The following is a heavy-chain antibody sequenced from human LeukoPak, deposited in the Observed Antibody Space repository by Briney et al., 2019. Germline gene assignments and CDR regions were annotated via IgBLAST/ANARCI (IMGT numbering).Heavy chain of an antibody. CDR1: GGTFSSYA. Sequence: SVRVSCKASGGTFSSYAISWVRQAPGQGLEWMGGIIPIFGTANYAQKFQGRVTITADESTSTAYMELSSLRSEDTAVYYCTRRSAYGSGSYYVDYWGQGTLVTVSS. CDR3: TRRSAYGSGSYYVDY. CDR2: IIPIFGTA. D-gene: IGHD3-10*01. V-gene: IGHV1-69*13. J-gene: IGHJ4*02.